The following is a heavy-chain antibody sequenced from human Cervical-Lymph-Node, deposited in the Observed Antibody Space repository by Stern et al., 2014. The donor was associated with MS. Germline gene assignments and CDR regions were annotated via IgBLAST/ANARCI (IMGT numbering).Heavy chain of an antibody. Sequence: EQLVESGAEVKKPGASVKVSCEASGYTFTAYYMHWVRQAPGQGLEWMGQINPNSGDSQYAQKFQGRVTMTRDTSINTAYMDLSSLRSDDTAVYYCATLTHGMLFDNWGQGTLVTVSS. J-gene: IGHJ4*02. CDR1: GYTFTAYY. D-gene: IGHD1-1*01. CDR2: INPNSGDS. CDR3: ATLTHGMLFDN. V-gene: IGHV1-2*06.